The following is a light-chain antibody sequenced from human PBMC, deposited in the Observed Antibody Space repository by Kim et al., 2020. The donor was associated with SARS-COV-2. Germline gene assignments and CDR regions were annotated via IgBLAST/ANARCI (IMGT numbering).Light chain of an antibody. V-gene: IGKV3-20*01. CDR3: QQYGSSRT. CDR2: GAS. Sequence: LSPAESASLSCRASPRVSISYLAWYQQNPGQAPMLLIYGASSRATGIPDRFSGSGSGTDFTLTISRLEPEYFAVYYCQQYGSSRTFGQGTKVDIK. J-gene: IGKJ1*01. CDR1: PRVSISY.